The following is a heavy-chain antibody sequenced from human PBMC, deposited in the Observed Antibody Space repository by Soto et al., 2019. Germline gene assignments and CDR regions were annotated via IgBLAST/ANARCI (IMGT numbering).Heavy chain of an antibody. J-gene: IGHJ4*02. CDR1: GFTFSSYG. D-gene: IGHD6-19*01. Sequence: GGSLRLSCAASGFTFSSYGMHWVRQAPGKGLEWVAVIWYDGSNKYYADSVKGRFTISRDNSKNTLYLQMNSLRAEDTAVYYCARDTGSGWTTLNYWGQGTLVTVSS. CDR2: IWYDGSNK. V-gene: IGHV3-33*01. CDR3: ARDTGSGWTTLNY.